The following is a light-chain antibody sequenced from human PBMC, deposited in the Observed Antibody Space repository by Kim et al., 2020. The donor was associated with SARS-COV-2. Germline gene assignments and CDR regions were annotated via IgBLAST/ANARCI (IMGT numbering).Light chain of an antibody. CDR1: KLGDKY. CDR3: QAWDSSRV. Sequence: VSVSPGQTAGLTCSVDKLGDKYACWYQQKPDQSPVLVIYQDSKRPSGIPERFSGSNSGNTATLTISETQAMDEADYYCQAWDSSRVFGGGTQLTVL. J-gene: IGLJ3*02. CDR2: QDS. V-gene: IGLV3-1*01.